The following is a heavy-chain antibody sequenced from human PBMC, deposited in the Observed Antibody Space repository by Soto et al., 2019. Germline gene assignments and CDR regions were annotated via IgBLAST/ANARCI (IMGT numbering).Heavy chain of an antibody. J-gene: IGHJ4*02. D-gene: IGHD3-10*01. Sequence: PGGSLRLSCAASGFTFSNYWMSWVRQAPGKGLEWLANTAEDGNDKNYVDSVKGRFTISRDNAKSSLYLDMNSLRADDTAVYYCAKTTIGTFDKWGQGTLVTVSS. CDR3: AKTTIGTFDK. CDR2: TAEDGNDK. CDR1: GFTFSNYW. V-gene: IGHV3-7*05.